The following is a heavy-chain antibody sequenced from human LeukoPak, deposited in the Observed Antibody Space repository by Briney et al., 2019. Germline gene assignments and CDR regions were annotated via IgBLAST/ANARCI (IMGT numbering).Heavy chain of an antibody. CDR1: GASISSGSYF. V-gene: IGHV4-31*03. Sequence: SETLSLTCTVSGASISSGSYFWSWIRQHPGKGLEWIGYIYNSGSAYYNPSLKSRVIISVDTSKNQFSLKLSSVTAADTAVYYCARGKWASPHYYYGMDVWGQGTTVTVSS. J-gene: IGHJ6*02. CDR2: IYNSGSA. CDR3: ARGKWASPHYYYGMDV. D-gene: IGHD1-26*01.